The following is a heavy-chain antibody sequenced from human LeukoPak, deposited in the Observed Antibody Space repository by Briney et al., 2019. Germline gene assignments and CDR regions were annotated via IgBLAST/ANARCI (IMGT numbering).Heavy chain of an antibody. CDR2: IYPGDSDS. D-gene: IGHD6-19*01. Sequence: GESLKISCKGSGYIFTSYWIGWVRQMPGKGLEWMGIIYPGDSDSTYSPSFQGQVTISADKSISTAYLQWNSLKASDSAIYYCARRASGWSIDYWGQGTLVTVSS. V-gene: IGHV5-51*01. CDR1: GYIFTSYW. CDR3: ARRASGWSIDY. J-gene: IGHJ4*02.